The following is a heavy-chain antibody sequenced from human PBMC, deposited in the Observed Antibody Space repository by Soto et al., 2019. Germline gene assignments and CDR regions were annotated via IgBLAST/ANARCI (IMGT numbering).Heavy chain of an antibody. J-gene: IGHJ4*02. CDR2: VGYSGPT. D-gene: IGHD6-19*01. CDR1: GDSISGSSYY. V-gene: IGHV4-39*01. Sequence: QLRLQESGPGLVKPSGTLSLTCTVSGDSISGSSYYWGWFRQSPVKGLEWIGNVGYSGPTYSNPPLNSRGTIYADTAKNQFALRLTSVTAADTAVYYCGRHHTEIYSSGWYGAVDYWGQGTQVTVSS. CDR3: GRHHTEIYSSGWYGAVDY.